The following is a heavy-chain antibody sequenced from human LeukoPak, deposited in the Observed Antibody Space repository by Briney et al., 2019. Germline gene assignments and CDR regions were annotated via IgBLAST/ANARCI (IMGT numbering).Heavy chain of an antibody. CDR2: IYHSGST. V-gene: IGHV4-30-2*01. J-gene: IGHJ4*02. CDR1: GGSISSGGYY. CDR3: AKEVRCSSNWYGN. D-gene: IGHD6-13*01. Sequence: SETLSLTCTVSGGSISSGGYYWSWIRQPPGKGLEWIGYIYHSGSTYYNPSLKSRVTISVDRSKNQFPLRLSSVTAADTAIYYCAKEVRCSSNWYGNWGQGTLVTVSS.